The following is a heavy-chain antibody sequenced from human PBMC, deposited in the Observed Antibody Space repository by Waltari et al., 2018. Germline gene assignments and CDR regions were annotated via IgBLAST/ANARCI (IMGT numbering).Heavy chain of an antibody. D-gene: IGHD4-4*01. V-gene: IGHV4-39*07. Sequence: QLQLQESGPGLVKPSETLSLICTVSGVSISSSSYYWGWIRQPPGKGLEWLANIYSDGYTYYNSSLQSRLTISLDTPKNQFSLKLTSVTAADTAVYYCARGAGHYKPFDFWGQGTLVAVSS. CDR2: IYSDGYT. CDR3: ARGAGHYKPFDF. CDR1: GVSISSSSYY. J-gene: IGHJ4*02.